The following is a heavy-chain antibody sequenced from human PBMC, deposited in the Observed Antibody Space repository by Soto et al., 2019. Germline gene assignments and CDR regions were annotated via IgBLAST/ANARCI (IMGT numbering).Heavy chain of an antibody. CDR2: IYPDDSDT. CDR3: ATHSEGYYYASGTYNVLKLGAMDV. V-gene: IGHV5-51*01. J-gene: IGHJ6*02. Sequence: GEALKISCKGSAYSFTGFWIGWVRQLPGKGLEWMGIIYPDDSDTRYSPSFQGQVTISADKSISTAYLHLSSLKASDNAMYYYATHSEGYYYASGTYNVLKLGAMDVWGQGTTVTVSS. D-gene: IGHD3-10*01. CDR1: AYSFTGFW.